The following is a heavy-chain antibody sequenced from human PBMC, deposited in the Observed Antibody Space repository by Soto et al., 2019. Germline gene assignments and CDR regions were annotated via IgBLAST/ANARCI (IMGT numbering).Heavy chain of an antibody. CDR1: GGTFSIYA. Sequence: QVQLVQSGAEVKKPGSSVKVSCKASGGTFSIYAISWVRQAPGQGLEWMGGIIPIFGTANYGQKFQGRVTITVDESTSTAYMELRRLRSEDTAVYYCARDWFRRSAITRGGCYYGMDVWGKGTTVTVSS. CDR3: ARDWFRRSAITRGGCYYGMDV. J-gene: IGHJ6*04. V-gene: IGHV1-69*01. CDR2: IIPIFGTA. D-gene: IGHD3-10*01.